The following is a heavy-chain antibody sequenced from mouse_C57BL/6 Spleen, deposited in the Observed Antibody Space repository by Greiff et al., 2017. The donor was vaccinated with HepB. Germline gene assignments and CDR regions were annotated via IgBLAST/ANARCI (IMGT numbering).Heavy chain of an antibody. Sequence: EVKVVESGGDLVKPGGSLKLSCAASGFTFSSYGMSWVRQTPDKRLEWVATISSGGSYTYYPDSVKGRFTISRDNAKNTLYLQMSSLKSEDTAMYYCARQDYYGSRGYWYFDVWGTGTTVTVSS. CDR1: GFTFSSYG. CDR3: ARQDYYGSRGYWYFDV. D-gene: IGHD1-1*01. V-gene: IGHV5-6*01. J-gene: IGHJ1*03. CDR2: ISSGGSYT.